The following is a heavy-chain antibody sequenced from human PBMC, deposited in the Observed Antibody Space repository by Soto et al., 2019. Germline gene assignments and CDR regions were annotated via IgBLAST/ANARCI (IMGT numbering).Heavy chain of an antibody. Sequence: QVQLVQSGAEVKMPGASVKVSCKASGYTFTSYGISWVRKAPGQGLEWMGWSSAYNGNTNYAQKLQGRVTMTTDTSTSTAYMELRSLRSDDTAVYYCVVAAQPYYFDYWGQGTLVTVSS. CDR1: GYTFTSYG. V-gene: IGHV1-18*01. CDR3: VVAAQPYYFDY. J-gene: IGHJ4*02. CDR2: SSAYNGNT. D-gene: IGHD2-15*01.